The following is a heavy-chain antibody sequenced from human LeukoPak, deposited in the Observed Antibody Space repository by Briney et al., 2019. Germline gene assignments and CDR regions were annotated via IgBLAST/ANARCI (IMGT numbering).Heavy chain of an antibody. CDR2: VNPSGDST. Sequence: ASVKVSCKASGYTFIRYYIHWVRQAPGQGLEWMGIVNPSGDSTNYAQKFQGRVTMTRDTSTSTVYMELSSLRSEDTAVYYCASWTTTYLDYWGQGILVTVSS. CDR1: GYTFIRYY. J-gene: IGHJ4*02. D-gene: IGHD3/OR15-3a*01. CDR3: ASWTTTYLDY. V-gene: IGHV1-46*01.